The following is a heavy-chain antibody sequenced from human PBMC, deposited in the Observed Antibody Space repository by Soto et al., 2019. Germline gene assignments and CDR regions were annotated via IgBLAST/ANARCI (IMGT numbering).Heavy chain of an antibody. CDR2: INAGNGNT. CDR3: AADFFYGDSFYYYGLDV. J-gene: IGHJ6*02. Sequence: QVQLVQSGAEVKKPGASVKVSCRVSGYTFIMCSMHWVRQAPGQRPEWMGWINAGNGNTKYSQTFQGRVTITRDTSANTAYMELSSLRSEDTAVYYCAADFFYGDSFYYYGLDVWGQGTTVTVSS. V-gene: IGHV1-3*01. CDR1: GYTFIMCS. D-gene: IGHD4-17*01.